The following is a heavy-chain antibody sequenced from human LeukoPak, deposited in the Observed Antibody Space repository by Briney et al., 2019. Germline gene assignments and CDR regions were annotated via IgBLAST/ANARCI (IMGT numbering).Heavy chain of an antibody. CDR3: ARGEGTPPFDY. V-gene: IGHV4-59*01. CDR1: GGSISSYY. J-gene: IGHJ4*02. Sequence: ASETLSLTCTVSGGSISSYYWSSIRQPPGKGLEWIGYIYYSGSTNYNPSLKSRVTISVDTSKNQFSLKLSSVTAADTAVYYSARGEGTPPFDYWGQGTLVTVSS. CDR2: IYYSGST. D-gene: IGHD1-14*01.